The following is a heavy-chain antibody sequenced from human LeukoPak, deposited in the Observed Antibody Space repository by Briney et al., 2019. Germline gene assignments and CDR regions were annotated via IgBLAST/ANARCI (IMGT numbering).Heavy chain of an antibody. CDR3: ARRDYYGSGSYYKRDNWFDP. V-gene: IGHV4-34*01. Sequence: SETLSLTCAVYGGSFSGYYWSWIRQPPGRGLEWIGEFNLGGGTNYNPSLKSRVTISVDTSKNQFSLKLSSVTAADTAVYYCARRDYYGSGSYYKRDNWFDPWGQGTLVTVSS. J-gene: IGHJ5*02. D-gene: IGHD3-10*01. CDR2: FNLGGGT. CDR1: GGSFSGYY.